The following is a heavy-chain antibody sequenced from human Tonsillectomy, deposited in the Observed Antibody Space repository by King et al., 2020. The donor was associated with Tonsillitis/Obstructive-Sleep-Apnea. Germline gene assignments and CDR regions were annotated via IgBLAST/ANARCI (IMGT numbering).Heavy chain of an antibody. V-gene: IGHV5-51*01. J-gene: IGHJ4*02. CDR3: ASTLEDQLLPYFFDY. D-gene: IGHD2-2*01. CDR1: GYTFTNYW. Sequence: VQLVESGAEVKKPGESLKISCKRSGYTFTNYWIGWVRQMPGKGLEWMGFIYPGDSDTRYSPSFQGQVTISADKSINTAYLQWSSLKASDTAMYYCASTLEDQLLPYFFDYWGQGTLVTVSS. CDR2: IYPGDSDT.